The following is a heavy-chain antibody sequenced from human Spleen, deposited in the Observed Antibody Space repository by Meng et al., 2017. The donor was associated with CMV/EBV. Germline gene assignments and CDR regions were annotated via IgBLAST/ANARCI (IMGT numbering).Heavy chain of an antibody. V-gene: IGHV3-23*01. CDR1: GCSISSYA. CDR2: ISGSGGTT. CDR3: AKPIVRNAFDI. J-gene: IGHJ3*02. Sequence: CVASGCSISSYAMSWVRQAPGKGLEWVSAISGSGGTTYHADSVRGRFTISRDNSKNTLNLQMNSLRAEDTAVYYCAKPIVRNAFDIWGQGTMVTVSS. D-gene: IGHD2-8*01.